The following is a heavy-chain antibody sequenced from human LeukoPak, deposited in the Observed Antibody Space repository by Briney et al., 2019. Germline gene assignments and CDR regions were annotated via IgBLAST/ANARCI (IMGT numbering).Heavy chain of an antibody. Sequence: PGGSLRLSCAASGFTFSSDAMHWVRQAPGKGLEWVAIILSDGSKTYYPDSVKGRFTISRDNSRNTLYLQMNSLRAEDTAIYFCVREVLRDGSYLLDSWGQGILVTVSS. CDR2: ILSDGSKT. J-gene: IGHJ4*02. D-gene: IGHD1-26*01. V-gene: IGHV3-33*08. CDR1: GFTFSSDA. CDR3: VREVLRDGSYLLDS.